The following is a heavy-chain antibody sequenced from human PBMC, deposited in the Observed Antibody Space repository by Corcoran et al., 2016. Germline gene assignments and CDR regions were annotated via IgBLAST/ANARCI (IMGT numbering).Heavy chain of an antibody. CDR1: GFTFSSYG. CDR3: ARDVWDQPFDY. Sequence: QVQLVESGGGVVQPGRSLRLSCAASGFTFSSYGMHWVRQAPGKGLEWVAVIWYDGSNKYYADSVKGRITISRDNSKNTLYLQMNSLRAEDTAVYYCARDVWDQPFDYWGQGTLVTVSS. V-gene: IGHV3-33*01. J-gene: IGHJ4*02. CDR2: IWYDGSNK. D-gene: IGHD1-26*01.